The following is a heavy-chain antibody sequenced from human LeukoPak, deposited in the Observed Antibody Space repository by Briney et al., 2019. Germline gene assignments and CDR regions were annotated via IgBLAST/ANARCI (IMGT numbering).Heavy chain of an antibody. CDR1: GGSISSSSYY. D-gene: IGHD6-6*01. V-gene: IGHV4-39*01. Sequence: SETLSLTCTVSGGSISSSSYYWGWIRQPPGKGLEWIGSIYYSGSTYYNPSLKSRVTISVDTSKNQFSLKLSSVTAADTAVYYCARQPYSSSYYFDYWGQRTLATVSS. J-gene: IGHJ4*02. CDR2: IYYSGST. CDR3: ARQPYSSSYYFDY.